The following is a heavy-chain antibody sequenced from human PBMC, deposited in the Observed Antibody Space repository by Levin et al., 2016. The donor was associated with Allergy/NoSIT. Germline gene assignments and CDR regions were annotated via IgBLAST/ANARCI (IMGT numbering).Heavy chain of an antibody. V-gene: IGHV7-4-1*02. Sequence: ASVKVSCKASGGTFNSYGITWVRQAPGQGLEWMGWINTNTGNPTYAQGFKGRFVLSLDTSVDTAYLQISSLQADDTAVYYCARGSRGYCSSSSCYDVFDIWGQGTVVTVSS. CDR3: ARGSRGYCSSSSCYDVFDI. D-gene: IGHD2-2*01. CDR2: INTNTGNP. J-gene: IGHJ3*02. CDR1: GGTFNSYG.